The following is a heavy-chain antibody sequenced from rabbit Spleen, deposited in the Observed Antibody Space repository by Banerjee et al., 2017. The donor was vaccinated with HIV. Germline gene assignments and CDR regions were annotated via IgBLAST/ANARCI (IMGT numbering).Heavy chain of an antibody. CDR1: GFSFSSSYY. D-gene: IGHD8-1*01. CDR3: ARDSGSSFSSYGMDL. V-gene: IGHV1S40*01. Sequence: QSLEESGGDLVKPGASLTLTCTASGFSFSSSYYMCWVRQAPGKGLECIACIYGVSSGSTYYASWAKGRFTFSKTSSTTVTLQMTSLTAADTATYFCARDSGSSFSSYGMDLWGPGTLVTVS. J-gene: IGHJ6*01. CDR2: IYGVSSGST.